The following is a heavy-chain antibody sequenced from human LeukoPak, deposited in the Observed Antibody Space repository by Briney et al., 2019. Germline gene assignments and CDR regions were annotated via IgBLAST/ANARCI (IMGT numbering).Heavy chain of an antibody. Sequence: PSETLSLTCAVSGGSFSGYYWSWIRQPPGKGLEWIGEINHSGSTNYNPSLKSRVTISVDTSKNQFSLKLSSVTAADTAVYYCATFGDYYEPHMDVWGKGTTVTVSS. J-gene: IGHJ6*03. CDR2: INHSGST. CDR1: GGSFSGYY. V-gene: IGHV4-34*01. D-gene: IGHD3-3*01. CDR3: ATFGDYYEPHMDV.